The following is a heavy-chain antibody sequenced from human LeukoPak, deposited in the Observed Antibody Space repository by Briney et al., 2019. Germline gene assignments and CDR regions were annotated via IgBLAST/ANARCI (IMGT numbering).Heavy chain of an antibody. CDR3: ARELTRDAFDI. V-gene: IGHV1-69*05. J-gene: IGHJ3*02. Sequence: SVKVSCKASGGTFSSYAISWVRQAPGQGLGWMGGIIPIFGTANYAQKFQGRVTITTDESTSTANMELSSLRSEDTAVYYCARELTRDAFDIWGQGTMVTVSS. D-gene: IGHD2-2*01. CDR1: GGTFSSYA. CDR2: IIPIFGTA.